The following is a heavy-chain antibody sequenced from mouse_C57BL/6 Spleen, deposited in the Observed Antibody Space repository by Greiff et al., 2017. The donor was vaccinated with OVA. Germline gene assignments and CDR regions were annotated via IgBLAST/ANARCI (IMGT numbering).Heavy chain of an antibody. CDR3: ARGGYDYPYYFDY. CDR1: GYTFTSYG. V-gene: IGHV1-81*01. J-gene: IGHJ2*01. D-gene: IGHD2-4*01. CDR2: IYPRSGNT. Sequence: VQLQQSGAELARPGASVKLSCKASGYTFTSYGISWVKQRTGQGLEWIGEIYPRSGNTYYNEQFKGKATLTADKSSSTAYMELRSLTSEDSAVYFCARGGYDYPYYFDYWGQGTTLTVSS.